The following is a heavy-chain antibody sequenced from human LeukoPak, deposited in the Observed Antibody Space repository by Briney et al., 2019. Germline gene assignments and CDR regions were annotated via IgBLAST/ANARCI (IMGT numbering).Heavy chain of an antibody. Sequence: GSLRLSCAASGFTLSSYGMHWVRQAPGKGLEWVAVISYDGSNKYYADSVKGRFTISRDNSKNTLYLQMNSLRAEDTAVYYCAKDKRDSSGYYYYYGMDVWGQGTTVTVSS. V-gene: IGHV3-30*18. CDR1: GFTLSSYG. CDR2: ISYDGSNK. CDR3: AKDKRDSSGYYYYYGMDV. J-gene: IGHJ6*02. D-gene: IGHD3-22*01.